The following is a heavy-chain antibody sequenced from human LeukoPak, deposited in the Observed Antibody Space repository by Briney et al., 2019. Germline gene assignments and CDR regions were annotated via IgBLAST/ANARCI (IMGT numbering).Heavy chain of an antibody. Sequence: PGGSLRLSCAASGFTFSSYAMSWVRQAPGKGLEWVSAISGSGGSAYYADSVKGRFTISRDNSKNTLYLQMNSLRAEDTAVYYCAKMGHSTTPLGNHYFDYWGQGTLVTVSS. CDR1: GFTFSSYA. CDR3: AKMGHSTTPLGNHYFDY. D-gene: IGHD5-18*01. CDR2: ISGSGGSA. J-gene: IGHJ4*02. V-gene: IGHV3-23*01.